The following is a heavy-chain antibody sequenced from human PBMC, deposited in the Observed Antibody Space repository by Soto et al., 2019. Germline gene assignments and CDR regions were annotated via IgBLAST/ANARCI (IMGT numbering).Heavy chain of an antibody. CDR1: VGTFSSYA. CDR3: AKNPENYYYGMDV. J-gene: IGHJ6*02. V-gene: IGHV1-69*12. Sequence: QVQLVQSGAEVKKPGSSVKVSCKASVGTFSSYAISWVRQAPGQGLEGMGGIIPIFGTAAYAQKFQGRVTSTADESTSTAYVELSSLRSEDTAVYYCAKNPENYYYGMDVWGQGTTVTVSS. CDR2: IIPIFGTA.